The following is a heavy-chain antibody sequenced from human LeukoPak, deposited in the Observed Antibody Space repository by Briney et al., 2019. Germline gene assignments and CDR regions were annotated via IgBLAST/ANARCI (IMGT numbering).Heavy chain of an antibody. Sequence: PGGSLRLSCVASGFTFTTYAMSWVRQAPGKELEWVSAIVGSGETAYYADSVKGRFTTSRDNSKNTVHLQMNNLRAEDTAIYYCAKPISGGFEGDYWGQGILVTVSS. V-gene: IGHV3-23*01. CDR1: GFTFTTYA. D-gene: IGHD2-2*02. CDR3: AKPISGGFEGDY. J-gene: IGHJ4*02. CDR2: IVGSGETA.